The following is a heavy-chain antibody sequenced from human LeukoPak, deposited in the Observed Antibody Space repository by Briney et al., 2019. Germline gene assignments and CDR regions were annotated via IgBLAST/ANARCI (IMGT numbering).Heavy chain of an antibody. CDR3: VKAPRDGYNKYYFDY. D-gene: IGHD5-24*01. Sequence: GGSLRLSCAASGFTFSSVAMGWARQAPGKGLEWVSVISGSGASTYYADSVKGRFTISRDSSQDTLYLQMNSLRAEDTAIYYCVKAPRDGYNKYYFDYWGQGTLVTVSS. V-gene: IGHV3-23*01. J-gene: IGHJ4*02. CDR2: ISGSGAST. CDR1: GFTFSSVA.